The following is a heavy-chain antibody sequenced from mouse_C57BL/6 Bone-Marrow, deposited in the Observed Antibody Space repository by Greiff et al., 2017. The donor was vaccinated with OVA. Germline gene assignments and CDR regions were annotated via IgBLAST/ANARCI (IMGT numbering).Heavy chain of an antibody. D-gene: IGHD1-1*01. J-gene: IGHJ2*01. CDR3: ARDYYGSSNYFDY. CDR1: GFTFSSYG. CDR2: ISGGGSYT. V-gene: IGHV5-6*01. Sequence: EVQRVESGGDLVKPGGSLKLSCAASGFTFSSYGMSWVRQTPDKRLEWVATISGGGSYTYYPDSVKGRLPISSDNAKKTLYLQMSSRKSEDTAMYYCARDYYGSSNYFDYWGQGTTLTVSS.